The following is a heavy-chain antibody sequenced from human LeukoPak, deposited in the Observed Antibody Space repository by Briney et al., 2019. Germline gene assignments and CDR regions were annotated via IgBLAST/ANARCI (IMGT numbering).Heavy chain of an antibody. V-gene: IGHV3-66*01. CDR3: AKDQSSSWYGDDAFDI. J-gene: IGHJ3*02. CDR1: GFTVSSNY. D-gene: IGHD6-13*01. Sequence: PGGSLRLSCAASGFTVSSNYMSWVRQAPGKGLEWVSVIYSGGSTYYADSVKGRFTISRDNSKNTLYLQMNSLRAEGTAVYYCAKDQSSSWYGDDAFDIWGQGTMVTVSS. CDR2: IYSGGST.